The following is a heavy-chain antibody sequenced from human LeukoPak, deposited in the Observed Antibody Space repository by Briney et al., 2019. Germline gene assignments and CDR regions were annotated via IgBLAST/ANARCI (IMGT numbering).Heavy chain of an antibody. J-gene: IGHJ4*02. D-gene: IGHD1-14*01. V-gene: IGHV4-59*01. CDR1: GGSISTYY. Sequence: SETLSLTCTVSGGSISTYYWSWIRQPPGKGLEWVGCIYYSGSTNYNPSLKSRVTISVDTSKNQCSLKLSSVTAADTAVYYCARHAHNPTFDFWGQGTLVTVSS. CDR2: IYYSGST. CDR3: ARHAHNPTFDF.